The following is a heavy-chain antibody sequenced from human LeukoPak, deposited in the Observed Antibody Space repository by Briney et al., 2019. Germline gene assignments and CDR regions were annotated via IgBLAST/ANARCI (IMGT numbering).Heavy chain of an antibody. CDR1: GGTFSSYA. CDR2: IIPIFGTA. J-gene: IGHJ4*02. V-gene: IGHV1-69*13. D-gene: IGHD6-13*01. CDR3: AKDEIAAAGIVY. Sequence: SVKVSCKASGGTFSSYAISWVRQAPGQGLEWMGGIIPIFGTANYAQKFQGRVTITADESTSTAYMELSSLRSKDTAVYYCAKDEIAAAGIVYWGQGTLVTVSS.